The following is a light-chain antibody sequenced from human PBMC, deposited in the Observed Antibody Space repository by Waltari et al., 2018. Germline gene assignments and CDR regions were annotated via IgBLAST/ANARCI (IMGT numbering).Light chain of an antibody. CDR2: AAS. CDR1: QGISTY. J-gene: IGKJ1*01. Sequence: DIQMTQSPSSLSASAGDTVTITCRASQGISTYLNWYQQKPGKAPKRLIYAASSLESGVPSSFSGSGSGTDFTLTISSLQPEDFATYYCLQYNSHPWTFGQGTKVEIK. CDR3: LQYNSHPWT. V-gene: IGKV1-17*01.